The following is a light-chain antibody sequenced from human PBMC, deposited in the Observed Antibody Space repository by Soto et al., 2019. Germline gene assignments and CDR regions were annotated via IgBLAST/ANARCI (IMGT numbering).Light chain of an antibody. CDR3: SSYTSSSPPEGV. J-gene: IGLJ1*01. CDR2: DVS. V-gene: IGLV2-14*01. CDR1: SSDVGGYSY. Sequence: QSALTQPASVSGSPGQSITISCTGTSSDVGGYSYVSWYQQHPGEAPKLMIYDVSNRPSGVSNRFSGSKSGNTASLTISGLQAEDEADYYCSSYTSSSPPEGVFGPGTKVTVL.